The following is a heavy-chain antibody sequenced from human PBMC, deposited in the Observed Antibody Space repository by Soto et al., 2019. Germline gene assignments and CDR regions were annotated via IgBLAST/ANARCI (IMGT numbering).Heavy chain of an antibody. CDR3: TRHDVFDAFDI. Sequence: EVQLVESGGGLVQPGGSLKLSCAASGFAFSGSAMHWVRQASGKGLEWVGRIRSKANSYATAYAVSLKGRFTISRDDSKNTAYLQMNSLKTEDTAVYYCTRHDVFDAFDIWGQGTMVTVSS. V-gene: IGHV3-73*01. CDR1: GFAFSGSA. CDR2: IRSKANSYAT. J-gene: IGHJ3*02.